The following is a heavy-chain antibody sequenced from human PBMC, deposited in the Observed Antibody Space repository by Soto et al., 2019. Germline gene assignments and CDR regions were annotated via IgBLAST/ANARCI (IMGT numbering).Heavy chain of an antibody. CDR1: GGSISSGDYY. CDR2: IYYSGST. Sequence: NPSETLSLTCTVSGGSISSGDYYWSWIRQPPGKGLEWIGYIYYSGSTYYNPSLESRVTISVDTSKNQFSLKLSSVTAADTAVYYCARDRARLGGHDYWGQGTLVTVSS. CDR3: ARDRARLGGHDY. V-gene: IGHV4-30-4*01. D-gene: IGHD3-16*01. J-gene: IGHJ4*02.